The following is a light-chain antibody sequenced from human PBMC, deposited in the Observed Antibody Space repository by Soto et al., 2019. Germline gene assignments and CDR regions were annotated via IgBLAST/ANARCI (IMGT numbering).Light chain of an antibody. V-gene: IGKV3-15*01. CDR1: QTVTFN. Sequence: EILLTQSPATLSASPGERVTLSCRASQTVTFNLAWYQQKPGQAPRLLIHTASTRATGIPARFSGSGSGTEFTLTISSLQSEDFAVDFCQQYANWPPYTFGQGTKVEMK. J-gene: IGKJ2*01. CDR2: TAS. CDR3: QQYANWPPYT.